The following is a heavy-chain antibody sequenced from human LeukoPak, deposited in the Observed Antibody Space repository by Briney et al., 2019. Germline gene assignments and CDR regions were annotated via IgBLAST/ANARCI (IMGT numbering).Heavy chain of an antibody. CDR3: ARQTGSGLFILP. D-gene: IGHD3/OR15-3a*01. CDR2: IYTSGST. Sequence: SETLSLTCTVSGGSFSTYYWSWIRQPAGKGLEWIGRIYTSGSTNYNPSLKSRVTMSVDTSKNQFSLKLTSVTAADTAVYYCARQTGSGLFILPGGQGTLVTVSS. CDR1: GGSFSTYY. J-gene: IGHJ4*02. V-gene: IGHV4-4*07.